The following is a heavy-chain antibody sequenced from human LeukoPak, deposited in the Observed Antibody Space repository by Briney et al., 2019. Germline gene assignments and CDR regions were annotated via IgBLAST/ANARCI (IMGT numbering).Heavy chain of an antibody. CDR2: IIPIFGTA. Sequence: SVKVSCKASGGTFSSYAISWVRQAPGQGLEWMGGIIPIFGTANYAQKFQGRVTITADESTSTAYMELSSLRTEDTAVYYCARKGYCSGGSCYLPRAFDIWGQGTMVTVSS. CDR1: GGTFSSYA. CDR3: ARKGYCSGGSCYLPRAFDI. D-gene: IGHD2-15*01. V-gene: IGHV1-69*01. J-gene: IGHJ3*02.